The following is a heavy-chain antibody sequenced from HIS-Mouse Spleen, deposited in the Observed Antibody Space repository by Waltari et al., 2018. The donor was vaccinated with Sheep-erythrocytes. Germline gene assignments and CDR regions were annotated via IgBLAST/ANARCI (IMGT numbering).Heavy chain of an antibody. CDR3: ARANSGSYDDAFDI. V-gene: IGHV3-13*01. CDR1: GFTFSSYD. CDR2: MGTAGDT. J-gene: IGHJ3*02. D-gene: IGHD1-26*01. Sequence: EVQLVESGGGLVQPGGSLRLSCAASGFTFSSYDMHWVRQATGKGLEVASAMGTAGDTYDPGSVKGRFTISRENAKNSLYLQMNSLRAGDTAVYYCARANSGSYDDAFDIWGQGTMVTVSS.